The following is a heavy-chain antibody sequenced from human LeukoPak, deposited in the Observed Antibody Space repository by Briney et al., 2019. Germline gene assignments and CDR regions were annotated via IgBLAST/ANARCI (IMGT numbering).Heavy chain of an antibody. Sequence: ASVKVSCKASGGIFSSYAISWVRQAPGQGLEWMGGIIPIFGTANYAQKFQGRVTITADKSTSTAYMELSSLRSEDTAVYYCAGGEGYCSGGSCLALDYWGQGTLVTVSS. CDR2: IIPIFGTA. CDR1: GGIFSSYA. J-gene: IGHJ4*02. V-gene: IGHV1-69*06. CDR3: AGGEGYCSGGSCLALDY. D-gene: IGHD2-15*01.